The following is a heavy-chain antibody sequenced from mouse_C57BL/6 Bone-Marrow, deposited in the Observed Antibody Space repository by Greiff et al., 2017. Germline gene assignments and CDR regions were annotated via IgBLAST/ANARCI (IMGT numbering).Heavy chain of an antibody. CDR3: ARQPLLLGKNFDY. Sequence: EVMLVESGGDLVKPGGSLKLSCAASGFTFSSYGMSWVRQTPDKRLEWVATISSGGSYTYYPDSVKGRFTISRDNAKNTLYLQMSSLKSEDTAMYYCARQPLLLGKNFDYWGQGTTLTVSS. CDR2: ISSGGSYT. D-gene: IGHD1-1*01. CDR1: GFTFSSYG. J-gene: IGHJ2*01. V-gene: IGHV5-6*02.